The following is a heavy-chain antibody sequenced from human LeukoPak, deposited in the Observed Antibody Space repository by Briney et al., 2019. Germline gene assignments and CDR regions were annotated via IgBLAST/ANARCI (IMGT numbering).Heavy chain of an antibody. CDR1: GGSFSGYY. Sequence: SETLSLTCAVYGGSFSGYYWSWIRQPPGKGLEWIGEINHSGSTNYNPSLKSRVIISVDTSKNQFSLKLSSVTAADTAVYYCARLAARCWFDPWGQGTLVTVSS. V-gene: IGHV4-34*01. J-gene: IGHJ5*02. CDR2: INHSGST. CDR3: ARLAARCWFDP. D-gene: IGHD6-6*01.